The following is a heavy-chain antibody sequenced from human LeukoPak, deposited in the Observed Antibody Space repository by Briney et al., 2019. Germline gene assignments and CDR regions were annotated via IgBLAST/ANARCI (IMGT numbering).Heavy chain of an antibody. Sequence: WXXWXRQSPGXGLXXXXEVNHSGRTNYNPSLKSRVTISVDTXXNQFSLKLSSVNAADTAVYYCAXXXXXXSYDYWYFDLWGRGTLVTVSS. CDR1: W. CDR3: AXXXXXXSYDYWYFDL. V-gene: IGHV4-34*01. J-gene: IGHJ2*01. CDR2: VNHSGRT. D-gene: IGHD5-12*01.